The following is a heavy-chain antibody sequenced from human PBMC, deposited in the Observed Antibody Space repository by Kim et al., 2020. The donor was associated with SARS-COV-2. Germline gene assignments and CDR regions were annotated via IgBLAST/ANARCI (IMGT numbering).Heavy chain of an antibody. D-gene: IGHD2-15*01. Sequence: SETLSLTCTVSGGSISNYYWSWIRQPPGKGLEWIGYIYYSGSTNYNPSLKSRVTISIDTSKRQFSLKLNSVTDADTAVYYCARDGGGGAFDPWGQGTLVTVSS. CDR1: GGSISNYY. J-gene: IGHJ5*02. CDR3: ARDGGGGAFDP. CDR2: IYYSGST. V-gene: IGHV4-59*13.